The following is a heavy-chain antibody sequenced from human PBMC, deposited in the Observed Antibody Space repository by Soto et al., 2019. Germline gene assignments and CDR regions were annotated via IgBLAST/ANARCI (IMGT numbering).Heavy chain of an antibody. CDR1: GYTFTSYG. CDR2: TSAYNGNT. Sequence: ASVKASCKASGYTFTSYGISWVRQAPGQGLEWMGWTSAYNGNTNYAQKLQGRVTMTTDTSTSTAYMELRSLRSDDTAVYYCARGAFNDFWSGYYSVWFDPWGQGTLVTVS. J-gene: IGHJ5*02. V-gene: IGHV1-18*01. D-gene: IGHD3-3*01. CDR3: ARGAFNDFWSGYYSVWFDP.